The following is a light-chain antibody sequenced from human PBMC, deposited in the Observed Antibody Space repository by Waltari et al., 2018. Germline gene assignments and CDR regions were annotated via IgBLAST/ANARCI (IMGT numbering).Light chain of an antibody. J-gene: IGKJ1*01. Sequence: SCRASQGVSRALTWYQQKPGQAPRLLIYGASTRAPGIPDRFSGSGSATDFSLTISRLEPDDFAVYYCQHYLRLPVTFGQGTTVEV. CDR1: QGVSRA. V-gene: IGKV3-20*01. CDR3: QHYLRLPVT. CDR2: GAS.